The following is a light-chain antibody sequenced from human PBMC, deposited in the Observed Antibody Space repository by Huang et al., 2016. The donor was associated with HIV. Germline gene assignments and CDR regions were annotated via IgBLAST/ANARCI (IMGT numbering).Light chain of an antibody. CDR1: QHVSDNF. CDR3: QQYATSPLT. V-gene: IGKV3-20*01. Sequence: DIVLTQSPCTLSLSPGERATLSCRVSQHVSDNFLAWYHHKPGQAPRLLIYGASSRATGIPDRFSGSGSGKDFIFISSRLDPEDCAVFYCQQYATSPLTFGGGTKVDIK. J-gene: IGKJ4*01. CDR2: GAS.